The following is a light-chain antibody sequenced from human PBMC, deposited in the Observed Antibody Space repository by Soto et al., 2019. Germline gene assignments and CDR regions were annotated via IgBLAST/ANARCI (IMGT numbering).Light chain of an antibody. V-gene: IGKV3-20*01. CDR1: QTVTSNF. Sequence: EILLTQSPGTLSLSPGERATLSCRASQTVTSNFLAWYQQKPGQAPRLLIYGASNRATGIPDRFSGSGSGTDFTRTISSLDPEDFAVYYCQQYGGSTRTFGQGTKVDIK. J-gene: IGKJ1*01. CDR3: QQYGGSTRT. CDR2: GAS.